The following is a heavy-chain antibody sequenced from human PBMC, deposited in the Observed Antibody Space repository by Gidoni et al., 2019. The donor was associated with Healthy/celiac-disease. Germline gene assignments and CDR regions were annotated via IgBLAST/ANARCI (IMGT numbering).Heavy chain of an antibody. D-gene: IGHD3-10*01. Sequence: QVQLVQSGAEVKKPGASVKVSCKASGYTFTSYYMHWVRQAPGQGLEWRGIINPSGGSTSYEQKFQCRVTMTRDTSTSTVYMELSSLRSEDTAVYYCARDRHYYGSGSYTYYYYYMDVWGKGTTVTVSS. J-gene: IGHJ6*03. CDR1: GYTFTSYY. V-gene: IGHV1-46*01. CDR2: INPSGGST. CDR3: ARDRHYYGSGSYTYYYYYMDV.